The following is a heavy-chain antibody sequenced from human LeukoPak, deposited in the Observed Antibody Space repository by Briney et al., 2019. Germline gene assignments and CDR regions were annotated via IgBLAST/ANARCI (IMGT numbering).Heavy chain of an antibody. D-gene: IGHD3-9*01. CDR3: ARGGLRYFDWFSDY. CDR2: IYTSGST. Sequence: SETLSLTCTVSGGSISSDYWSWIRQPAGKGLEWIGRIYTSGSTNYNPSLKSRVTMSVDTSKNQFSLKLSSVTAADTAVYYCARGGLRYFDWFSDYWGQGTLVTVSS. J-gene: IGHJ4*02. V-gene: IGHV4-4*07. CDR1: GGSISSDY.